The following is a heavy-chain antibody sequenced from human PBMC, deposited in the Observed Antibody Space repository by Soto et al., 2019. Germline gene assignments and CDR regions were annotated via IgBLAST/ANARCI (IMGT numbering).Heavy chain of an antibody. D-gene: IGHD1-1*01. V-gene: IGHV3-23*01. J-gene: IGHJ3*02. CDR3: AKDWGLARNWNNDAFDI. CDR2: ISGSGGST. CDR1: GFTFSSYA. Sequence: GGSLRLSCAASGFTFSSYAMSWVRQAPGKGLEWVSAISGSGGSTYYADSVKGRFPISRDNSKNTLYLQMNSLRAEDTAVYYCAKDWGLARNWNNDAFDIWGQGTMVTVSS.